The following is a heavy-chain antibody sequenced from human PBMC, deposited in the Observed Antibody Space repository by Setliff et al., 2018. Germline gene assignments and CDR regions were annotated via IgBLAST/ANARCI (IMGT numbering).Heavy chain of an antibody. D-gene: IGHD6-13*01. CDR2: INPSGGST. CDR3: ARWYSSSWHLGNDY. Sequence: ASVKVSCKASGYTFTSYYMHWVRQAPGQGLEWMGIINPSGGSTSYAQKFQGRVTITADESTSTAYMELSSLRSDDTAVYYCARWYSSSWHLGNDYWGQGTLVTVSS. J-gene: IGHJ4*02. CDR1: GYTFTSYY. V-gene: IGHV1-46*01.